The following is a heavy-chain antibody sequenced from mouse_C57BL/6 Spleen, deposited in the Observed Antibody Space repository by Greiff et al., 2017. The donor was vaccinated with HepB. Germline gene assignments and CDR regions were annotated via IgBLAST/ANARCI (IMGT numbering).Heavy chain of an antibody. J-gene: IGHJ4*01. V-gene: IGHV1-4*01. CDR1: GYTFTSYT. Sequence: QVQLQQSGAELARPGASVKMSCKASGYTFTSYTMHWVKQRPGQGLEWIGYINPSSGYTKYNQKFKDKATLTADKSSSTAYMQLRSLTSEDSAVYYCARHSNDGGGAMDYWGQGTSVTVSS. D-gene: IGHD2-12*01. CDR2: INPSSGYT. CDR3: ARHSNDGGGAMDY.